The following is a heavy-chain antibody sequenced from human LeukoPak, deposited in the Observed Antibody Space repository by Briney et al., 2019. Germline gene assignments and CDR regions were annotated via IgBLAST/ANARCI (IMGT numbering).Heavy chain of an antibody. Sequence: SETLSLTCTVSGGSISSSSYYWGWIRQPPGKGLEWIGSIYYSGSTYYNPSLKSRVTISVDTSKNQFSLKLSSVTAADTAVYYCARRAFEGVIDYFDYWGQGTLVTVSS. CDR3: ARRAFEGVIDYFDY. J-gene: IGHJ4*02. CDR2: IYYSGST. D-gene: IGHD3-16*02. V-gene: IGHV4-39*01. CDR1: GGSISSSSYY.